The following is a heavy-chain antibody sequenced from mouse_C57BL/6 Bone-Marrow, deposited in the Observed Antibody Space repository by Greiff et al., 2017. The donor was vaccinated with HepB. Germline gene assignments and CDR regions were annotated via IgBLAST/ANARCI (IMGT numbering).Heavy chain of an antibody. Sequence: VQVVESGAELARPGASVKLSCKASGYTFTSYGISWVKQRTGQGLEWIGEIYPRSGNTYYIEKFKGKATLSADKSSSTAYMELRSLTSEDSAVYFCARRNDYDGYYAMDYWGQGTSVTVSS. V-gene: IGHV1-81*01. CDR3: ARRNDYDGYYAMDY. J-gene: IGHJ4*01. D-gene: IGHD2-4*01. CDR2: IYPRSGNT. CDR1: GYTFTSYG.